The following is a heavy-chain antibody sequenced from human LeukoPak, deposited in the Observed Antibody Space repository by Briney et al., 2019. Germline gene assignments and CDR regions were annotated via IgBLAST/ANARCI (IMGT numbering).Heavy chain of an antibody. J-gene: IGHJ4*02. CDR1: GFSFSNYG. D-gene: IGHD5-18*01. CDR2: IRYDGSNK. Sequence: GGSLRLSCAASGFSFSNYGLHWVRQAPGKGLEWVAFIRYDGSNKFYADSVKGRFTISRDNSKNTLFLQMNSLRAEDTAVYCCATRRIQLWPDFDYWGQGTLVTVSS. CDR3: ATRRIQLWPDFDY. V-gene: IGHV3-30*02.